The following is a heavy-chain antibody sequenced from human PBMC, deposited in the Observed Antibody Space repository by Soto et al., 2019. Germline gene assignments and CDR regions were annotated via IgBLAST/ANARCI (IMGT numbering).Heavy chain of an antibody. D-gene: IGHD2-2*03. V-gene: IGHV3-23*01. CDR1: GFTFSSFG. CDR2: ISGSGDSS. Sequence: VGSLRLSCTASGFTFSSFGMTWVRQAPLKGLEWVSAISGSGDSSYYADSVKGRFTISRDNPTNTLYLQINSLRAEDTAVYYCAKVGIGMFSHKHHFEHWGQGTQVTVSS. CDR3: AKVGIGMFSHKHHFEH. J-gene: IGHJ4*02.